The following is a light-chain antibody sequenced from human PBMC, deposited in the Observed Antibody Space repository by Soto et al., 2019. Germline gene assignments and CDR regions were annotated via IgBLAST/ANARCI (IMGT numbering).Light chain of an antibody. CDR3: QSYDSSLTVV. J-gene: IGLJ2*01. Sequence: QSVLTQPPSVSGAPGQRVTISFTGSSSNIGAGYDVHWYQQVPGTAPKLLIYGNINRPSGVPDRFSGSKSGTSASRAITGLQADDEADYYCQSYDSSLTVVFGGGTKLTVL. CDR2: GNI. CDR1: SSNIGAGYD. V-gene: IGLV1-40*01.